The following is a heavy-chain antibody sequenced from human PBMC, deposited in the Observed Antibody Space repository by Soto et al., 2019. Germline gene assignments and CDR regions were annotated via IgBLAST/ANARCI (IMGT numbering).Heavy chain of an antibody. CDR2: INHSGST. CDR3: ARVRYSGSLIEY. V-gene: IGHV4-34*01. D-gene: IGHD1-26*01. Sequence: QVQLQQWGAGLLKPSETLSLTCAVYGGSFSGYYWSWIRQPPGKGLEWIGEINHSGSTNYNPSLKSRVTISVDTSKNQFSLKLSSVTAADTAVYYCARVRYSGSLIEYWGQGTLVTVSS. J-gene: IGHJ4*02. CDR1: GGSFSGYY.